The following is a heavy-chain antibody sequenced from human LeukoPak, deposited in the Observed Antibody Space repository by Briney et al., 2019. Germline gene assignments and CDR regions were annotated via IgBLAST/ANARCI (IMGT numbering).Heavy chain of an antibody. CDR1: GFTFSSYS. D-gene: IGHD3-3*01. CDR3: ARDFWSGYYTWGYYFDY. V-gene: IGHV3-48*01. CDR2: ISSSSSTI. Sequence: GSLRLSCAASGFTFSSYSMNWVRQAPGKGLEWVSYISSSSSTIYYADSVKGRFTISRDNAKNSLYLQMNSLRAEDTAVYYCARDFWSGYYTWGYYFDYWGQGTLVTVSS. J-gene: IGHJ4*02.